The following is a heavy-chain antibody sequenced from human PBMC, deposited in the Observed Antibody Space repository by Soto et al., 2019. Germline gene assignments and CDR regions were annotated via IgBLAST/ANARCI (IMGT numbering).Heavy chain of an antibody. CDR2: IIPIFGTA. D-gene: IGHD2-8*01. Sequence: QVQLVQSGAEVKKPGSSVKVSCKASGGTFSSYAISWVRQAPGQGLEWMGGIIPIFGTANYAQKFQGRVTITADESTSTAYMALSSLRSEDTAVYYCARASHIVLMVYAPYYFDYWGQGTLVTVSS. CDR1: GGTFSSYA. CDR3: ARASHIVLMVYAPYYFDY. V-gene: IGHV1-69*01. J-gene: IGHJ4*02.